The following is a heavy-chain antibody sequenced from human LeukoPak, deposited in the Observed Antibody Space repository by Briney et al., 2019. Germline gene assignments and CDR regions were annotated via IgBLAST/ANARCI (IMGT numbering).Heavy chain of an antibody. J-gene: IGHJ4*02. CDR3: ARLLGSSYYSFDS. D-gene: IGHD3-22*01. CDR1: GASIASNYHY. V-gene: IGHV4-39*01. Sequence: PSETLSLTCTVSGASIASNYHYWGWIRQPPGKGLEWLGNIYHGGPTYYSPSLQSRITISVDTSKNQFYVKLRSVTAADTAVYYCARLLGSSYYSFDSWGQGTLVTVSS. CDR2: IYHGGPT.